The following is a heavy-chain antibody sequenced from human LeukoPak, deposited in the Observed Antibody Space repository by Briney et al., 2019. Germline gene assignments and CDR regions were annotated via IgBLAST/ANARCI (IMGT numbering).Heavy chain of an antibody. CDR1: GLTLSTYA. CDR2: ISGGGGST. CDR3: AKDKIVVAGNFDY. J-gene: IGHJ4*02. D-gene: IGHD3-22*01. V-gene: IGHV3-23*01. Sequence: GGSLRLSCAASGLTLSTYAMSWVRQAPGKGLEWVSAISGGGGSTYYADSVKGRFIISRDNSKNTLYLQVNSLRAEDTAVYYCAKDKIVVAGNFDYWGQGTLVTVSS.